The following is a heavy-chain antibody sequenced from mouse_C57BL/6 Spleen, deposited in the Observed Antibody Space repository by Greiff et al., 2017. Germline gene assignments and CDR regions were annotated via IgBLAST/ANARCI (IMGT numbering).Heavy chain of an antibody. CDR2: IDPETGGT. CDR1: GYTFTDYE. V-gene: IGHV1-15*01. CDR3: TRNYDDEAWFAY. Sequence: QVQLQQSGAELVRPGASVTLSCKASGYTFTDYEMHWVKQTPVHGLEWIGAIDPETGGTAYNQKFKGKAILTADKSSSTAYMELRSLTSEDSAVYYCTRNYDDEAWFAYWGQGTLVTVSA. D-gene: IGHD2-4*01. J-gene: IGHJ3*01.